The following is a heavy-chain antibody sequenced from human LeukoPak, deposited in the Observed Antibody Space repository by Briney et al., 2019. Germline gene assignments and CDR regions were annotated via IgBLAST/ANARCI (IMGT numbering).Heavy chain of an antibody. D-gene: IGHD1-26*01. V-gene: IGHV3-7*01. CDR2: IKQDGSEK. CDR1: GFTFSSYG. Sequence: PGGSLRLSCAASGFTFSSYGMHWVRQAPGKGLEWVANIKQDGSEKYYVDSVKGRFTISRDNAKNSLYLQMNSLRAEDTAVYYCARALWEPYFDYWGQGTLVTVSS. CDR3: ARALWEPYFDY. J-gene: IGHJ4*02.